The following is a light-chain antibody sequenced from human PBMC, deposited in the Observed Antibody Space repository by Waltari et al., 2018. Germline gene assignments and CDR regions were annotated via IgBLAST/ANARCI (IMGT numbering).Light chain of an antibody. CDR1: GEYSAYA. V-gene: IGLV4-69*01. Sequence: LVLTQSPSASASLGASVKLTCSLPGEYSAYAIAWHQQQPLKGPRCLVTVNSDGSHQKGDGISQRFSGSGSDLDRYLIISRLQSDDEADYFCQTWGTGIQLFGSGTKLTVL. CDR3: QTWGTGIQL. CDR2: VNSDGSH. J-gene: IGLJ3*02.